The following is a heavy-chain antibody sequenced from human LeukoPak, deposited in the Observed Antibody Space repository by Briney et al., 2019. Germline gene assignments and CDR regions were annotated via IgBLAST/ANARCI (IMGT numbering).Heavy chain of an antibody. V-gene: IGHV3-23*01. J-gene: IGHJ3*02. CDR1: GFTFSSHA. D-gene: IGHD3-16*01. CDR3: AKMLTYLDAFDI. Sequence: PGGSLRLSCAASGFTFSSHAMSWVRQAPRKGLEWVSAISGSGGSTYYADSVKGRFTISRDNPKNTLYLQMNSLRAEDTAVYYCAKMLTYLDAFDIWGQGTMVTVSS. CDR2: ISGSGGST.